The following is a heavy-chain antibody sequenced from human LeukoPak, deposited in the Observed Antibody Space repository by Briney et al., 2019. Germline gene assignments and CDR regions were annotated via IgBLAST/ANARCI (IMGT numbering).Heavy chain of an antibody. J-gene: IGHJ4*02. CDR1: GFTFSSYA. CDR3: VQETGHNWGYLDY. V-gene: IGHV3-23*01. D-gene: IGHD1-1*01. CDR2: VTNSGGST. Sequence: PGGSPRLSCAASGFTFSSYAMSWVRQAPGKGLEWVSSVTNSGGSTYYADSVKGRFAISRDNSKNTLYLQMNTLRADDTAVYYCVQETGHNWGYLDYWGQGTLVTVSS.